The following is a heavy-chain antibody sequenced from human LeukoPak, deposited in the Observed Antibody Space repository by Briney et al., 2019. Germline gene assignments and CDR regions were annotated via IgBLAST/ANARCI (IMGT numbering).Heavy chain of an antibody. V-gene: IGHV4-34*01. CDR2: INHSGST. CDR1: GGSFSGYY. Sequence: SETLSLTCAVYGGSFSGYYWSWIRQPPGKGLEWIGEINHSGSTNYNPSLKSRVTISVDTSKYQFSLKLSSVTAADTAVYYCARGVYCSGGNCYLPFDYWGQGTLVTVSS. D-gene: IGHD2-15*01. CDR3: ARGVYCSGGNCYLPFDY. J-gene: IGHJ4*02.